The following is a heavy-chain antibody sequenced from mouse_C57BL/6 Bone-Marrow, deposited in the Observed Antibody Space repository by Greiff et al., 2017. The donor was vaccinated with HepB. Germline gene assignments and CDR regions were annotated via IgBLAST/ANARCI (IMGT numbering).Heavy chain of an antibody. V-gene: IGHV1-15*01. D-gene: IGHD2-3*01. Sequence: QVQLKQSGAELVRPGASVTLSCKASSYTFTDYEMHWVKQTPVHGLEWIGAIDPETGGTAYNQKFKGKAILTADKSSSTAYMELRSLTSEDSAVYYCTREGDGYYWYFDVWGTGTTVTVSS. J-gene: IGHJ1*03. CDR2: IDPETGGT. CDR1: SYTFTDYE. CDR3: TREGDGYYWYFDV.